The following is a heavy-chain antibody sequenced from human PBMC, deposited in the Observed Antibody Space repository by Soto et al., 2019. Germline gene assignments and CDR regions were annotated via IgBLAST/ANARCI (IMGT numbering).Heavy chain of an antibody. CDR2: IYYSGST. D-gene: IGHD5-12*01. Sequence: SETLSLTCTVSGGSISSYYWSWIRQPPGKGLEWIGYIYYSGSTNYNPSLKSRVTISVDTSKNQFSLKLSSVTAADTAVYYCASGYSGYDYGNGMDVWGQGILVTVSS. CDR3: ASGYSGYDYGNGMDV. CDR1: GGSISSYY. J-gene: IGHJ6*02. V-gene: IGHV4-59*01.